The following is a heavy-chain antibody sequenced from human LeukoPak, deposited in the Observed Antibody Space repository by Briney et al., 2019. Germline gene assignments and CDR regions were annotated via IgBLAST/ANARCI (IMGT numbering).Heavy chain of an antibody. Sequence: PGGSLRLSCAASGFTFSSYAMSWVRQAPGKGLEWVSGISGSSGSTYYADSVKGRFTISRDNSKNTLYLHMNSLRAEDTAVYYCAKDLLAYCGGDCPPPDYWGLGTLVTVSS. CDR2: ISGSSGST. V-gene: IGHV3-23*01. D-gene: IGHD2-21*02. CDR3: AKDLLAYCGGDCPPPDY. CDR1: GFTFSSYA. J-gene: IGHJ4*02.